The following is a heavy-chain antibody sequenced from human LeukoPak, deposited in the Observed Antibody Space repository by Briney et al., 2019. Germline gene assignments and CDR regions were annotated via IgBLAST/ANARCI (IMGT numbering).Heavy chain of an antibody. CDR2: IRSKAYGGTT. Sequence: GGSLRPSCTASGFTFGDYAMSWVRQAPGKGLEWVGFIRSKAYGGTTEYAASVKGRFTISRDDSKSIAYLQMNSLKTEDTAVYYCTRVLYVWGSYRYPDYWGQGTLVTVSS. D-gene: IGHD3-16*02. J-gene: IGHJ4*02. CDR1: GFTFGDYA. V-gene: IGHV3-49*04. CDR3: TRVLYVWGSYRYPDY.